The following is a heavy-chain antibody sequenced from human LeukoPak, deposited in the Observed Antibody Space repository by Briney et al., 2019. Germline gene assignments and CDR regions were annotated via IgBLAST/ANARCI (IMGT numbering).Heavy chain of an antibody. CDR1: GFTFINAW. CDR3: ARVRPYSYGPGRWYYYYYMDV. J-gene: IGHJ6*03. Sequence: GGSLRLSCAASGFTFINAWMAWVRQAPGKGLEWVSVIYSGGSTYYADSVKGRFTISRDNSKNTLYLQMNSLRAEDTAVYYCARVRPYSYGPGRWYYYYYMDVWGKGTTVTISS. V-gene: IGHV3-53*01. CDR2: IYSGGST. D-gene: IGHD5-18*01.